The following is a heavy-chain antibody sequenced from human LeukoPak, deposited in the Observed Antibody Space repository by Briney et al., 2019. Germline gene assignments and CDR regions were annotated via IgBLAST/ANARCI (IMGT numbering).Heavy chain of an antibody. J-gene: IGHJ4*02. CDR3: ARGRGWTYDS. CDR2: MRVDGSDI. CDR1: GFTFTNDF. Sequence: GGSLRLSCAASGFTFTNDFMTWVRQAPGKGLEWVANMRVDGSDIHYADSVKGRYTISSDNARNSLHLQMNTLRADDTAVYYCARGRGWTYDSWGRGTLVTVSS. D-gene: IGHD6-19*01. V-gene: IGHV3-7*04.